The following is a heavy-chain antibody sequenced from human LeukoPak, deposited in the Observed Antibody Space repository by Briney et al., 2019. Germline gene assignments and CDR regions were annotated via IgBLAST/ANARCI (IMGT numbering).Heavy chain of an antibody. V-gene: IGHV3-9*01. CDR3: ARGNRDSSGFYYYYGMDV. CDR1: GFTFDDYA. J-gene: IGHJ6*02. D-gene: IGHD6-19*01. Sequence: GGSLRLSCAASGFTFDDYAMFWVRHAPGKGLELVSGLSWDSRNIGYAASVKGRFTISRDNAKNSLYLQMNSLRPEDTAFYYCARGNRDSSGFYYYYGMDVWGQGTTVTVSS. CDR2: LSWDSRNI.